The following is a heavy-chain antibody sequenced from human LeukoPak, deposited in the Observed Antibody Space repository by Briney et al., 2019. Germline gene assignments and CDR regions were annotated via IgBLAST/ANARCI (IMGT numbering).Heavy chain of an antibody. CDR1: GYTFTGYY. J-gene: IGHJ4*02. D-gene: IGHD6-19*01. Sequence: ASVKVSRKASGYTFTGYYMHWVRQAPGQGLEWMGRINPNSGGTNYAQKFQGRVTMTRDTSISTAYMELSRLRSDDTAVYYCARDPHSSGWYLIGYWGQGTLVTVSS. V-gene: IGHV1-2*06. CDR2: INPNSGGT. CDR3: ARDPHSSGWYLIGY.